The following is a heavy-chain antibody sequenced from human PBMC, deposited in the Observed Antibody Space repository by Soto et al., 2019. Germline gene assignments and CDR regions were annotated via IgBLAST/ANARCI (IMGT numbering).Heavy chain of an antibody. D-gene: IGHD6-6*01. CDR3: AIDSSGIAARREGGAFAI. CDR2: IYYSGST. CDR1: GGSISSGGYY. Sequence: QVQLQESGPGLVKPSQTLSLTCTVSGGSISSGGYYWSWIRQHPGKGLEWIGYIYYSGSTYYNPSLKMRVTISVGTSKNQCSLKLSSVSAADTAVYYCAIDSSGIAARREGGAFAIWGQGTMVTVSS. J-gene: IGHJ3*02. V-gene: IGHV4-31*03.